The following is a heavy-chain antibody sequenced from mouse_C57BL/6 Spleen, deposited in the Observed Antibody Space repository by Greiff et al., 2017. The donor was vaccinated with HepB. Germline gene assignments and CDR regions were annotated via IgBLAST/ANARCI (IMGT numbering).Heavy chain of an antibody. D-gene: IGHD1-1*01. CDR2: IDPNSGGT. J-gene: IGHJ4*01. Sequence: QVQLQQSGAELVKPGASVKLSCKASGYTFTSYWMHWVKQRPGRGLEWIGRIDPNSGGTKYNEKFKSKATLTVDKPSSTAYMQLSSLTSEDSAVYYCAREEITTVVEGYAMDYWGQGTSVTVSS. V-gene: IGHV1-72*01. CDR3: AREEITTVVEGYAMDY. CDR1: GYTFTSYW.